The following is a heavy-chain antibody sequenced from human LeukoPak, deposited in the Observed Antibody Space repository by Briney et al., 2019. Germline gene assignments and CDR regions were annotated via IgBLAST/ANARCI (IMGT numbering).Heavy chain of an antibody. J-gene: IGHJ5*02. CDR1: GYTFTSHG. CDR3: VRDPSNTSGWKTWFDP. CDR2: ISAYNSDT. V-gene: IGHV1-18*01. D-gene: IGHD6-19*01. Sequence: VASVKVSCKASGYTFTSHGISWVRQAPGQGLEWMGWISAYNSDTKYAQNLQGRVTLTTYTLTTTAYLELRSLTSDDTAVYYCVRDPSNTSGWKTWFDPWGQGTLVTVSS.